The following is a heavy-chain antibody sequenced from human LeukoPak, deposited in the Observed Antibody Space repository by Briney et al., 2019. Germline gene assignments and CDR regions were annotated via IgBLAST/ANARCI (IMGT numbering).Heavy chain of an antibody. CDR1: GGSISSYY. V-gene: IGHV4-4*07. CDR3: ARVADSSGYYKYYFDY. Sequence: SETLSLTCTVSGGSISSYYWSWIRQPAGKGLEWIGRIYTSGSTNYNPSLKSRVTISVDTSKNQFSLKLSSVTAADTAVYYCARVADSSGYYKYYFDYWGQGTLVTVSS. D-gene: IGHD3-22*01. CDR2: IYTSGST. J-gene: IGHJ4*02.